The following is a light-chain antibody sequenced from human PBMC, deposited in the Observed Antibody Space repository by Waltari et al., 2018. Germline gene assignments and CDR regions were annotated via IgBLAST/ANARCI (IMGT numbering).Light chain of an antibody. J-gene: IGLJ1*01. CDR2: EVS. Sequence: SALTQPASVSGSPGQSITISCSGTDSDVCAYDFFSLYQQHPGKAPHLIIYEVSNRPSGISNRFSASKSGNTASLTISGLQAEDEADYYCSSYTTSSAPGVFGTGTRVTVL. CDR3: SSYTTSSAPGV. V-gene: IGLV2-14*01. CDR1: DSDVCAYDF.